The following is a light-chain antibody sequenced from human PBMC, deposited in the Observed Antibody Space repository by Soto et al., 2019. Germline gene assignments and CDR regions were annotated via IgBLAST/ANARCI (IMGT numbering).Light chain of an antibody. CDR2: DAS. J-gene: IGKJ1*01. V-gene: IGKV1-5*01. CDR1: QTISTW. CDR3: QQYHSYSGT. Sequence: DIQMTQSPSTLSASVGDRVTITCRASQTISTWLAWYQQKSGKAPKLLIYDASILKSGVPSRFSGSGSGTEFNLTISSLQPDDFASYYCQQYHSYSGTFGQGTKVEIK.